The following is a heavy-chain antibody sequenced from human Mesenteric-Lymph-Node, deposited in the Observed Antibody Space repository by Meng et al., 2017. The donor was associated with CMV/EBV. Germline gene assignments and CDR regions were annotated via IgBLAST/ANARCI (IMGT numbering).Heavy chain of an antibody. CDR2: IAADTGNT. Sequence: SGYNFTNHGITWVRKAPGQGLEWMGWIAADTGNTHYAQTLQGRVTMTADTSSSTVNMELRGLRSDDTAVYYCARDRVVRGGITSVDYWGQGTLVTVSS. CDR1: GYNFTNHG. CDR3: ARDRVVRGGITSVDY. D-gene: IGHD3-10*01. V-gene: IGHV1-18*04. J-gene: IGHJ4*02.